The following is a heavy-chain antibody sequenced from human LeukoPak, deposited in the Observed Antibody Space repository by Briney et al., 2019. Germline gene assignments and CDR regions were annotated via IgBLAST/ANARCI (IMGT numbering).Heavy chain of an antibody. J-gene: IGHJ6*03. Sequence: SETLSLTCTVSGGSISSYYWSWIRQPPGKGLEWIGYIYYSERPNYNPSLKSRVTISVDTSKNQFSLKLSSVTAADTAIYYCARGYTADYHYYYMDVWGKGTTVTVSS. V-gene: IGHV4-59*01. CDR3: ARGYTADYHYYYMDV. CDR1: GGSISSYY. D-gene: IGHD3-16*02. CDR2: IYYSERP.